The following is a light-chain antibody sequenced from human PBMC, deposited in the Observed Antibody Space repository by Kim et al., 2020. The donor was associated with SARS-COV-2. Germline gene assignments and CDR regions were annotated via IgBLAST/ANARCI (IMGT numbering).Light chain of an antibody. V-gene: IGKV1-39*01. CDR3: QQSYSTPPT. Sequence: ASVGDRVTITCRASQIISSYLNWYQQKPGKAPKRLIYAASSLQSGVPSRFSGSGSGTDFTLTISSLHPEDFATYYCQQSYSTPPTFGGGTKVEIK. CDR1: QIISSY. J-gene: IGKJ4*01. CDR2: AAS.